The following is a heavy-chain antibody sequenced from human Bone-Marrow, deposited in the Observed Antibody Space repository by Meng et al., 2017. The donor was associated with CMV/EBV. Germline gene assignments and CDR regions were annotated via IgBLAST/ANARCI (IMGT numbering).Heavy chain of an antibody. CDR2: MNPNSDNT. J-gene: IGHJ4*02. Sequence: ASVKVSCKASGYTFTSYDINWVRQATGQGLEWMGWMNPNSDNTAYAQKFQGRVTITRNNSLRTAYMELSSLRSEDTAVYYCARGRAGDYGDLGAGLDSWGQGTLVTVSS. V-gene: IGHV1-8*03. D-gene: IGHD4-17*01. CDR1: GYTFTSYD. CDR3: ARGRAGDYGDLGAGLDS.